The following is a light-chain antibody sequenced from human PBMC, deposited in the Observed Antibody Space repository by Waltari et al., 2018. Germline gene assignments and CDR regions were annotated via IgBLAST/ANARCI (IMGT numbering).Light chain of an antibody. Sequence: QSALTQPASVSGSPGQSITISCSGTSSDVGSYNLFSWYQHHPGKAPKLISFEVSKRPSGVSNRFSATKSGNTASLTVSGLQAEDEADYYCCSYGSSSSWVFGGGTKLTVL. CDR3: CSYGSSSSWV. V-gene: IGLV2-23*02. CDR1: SSDVGSYNL. J-gene: IGLJ3*02. CDR2: EVS.